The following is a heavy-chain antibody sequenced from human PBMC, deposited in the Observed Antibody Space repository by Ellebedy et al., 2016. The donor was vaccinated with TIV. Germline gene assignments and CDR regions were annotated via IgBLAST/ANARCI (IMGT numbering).Heavy chain of an antibody. V-gene: IGHV4-59*01. CDR2: IYYSGST. CDR1: GGSMSGYY. J-gene: IGHJ5*02. Sequence: SETLSLTXSVSGGSMSGYYWSWVRQPPGKGLEWIGYIYYSGSTNYNPSLKSRVTISVDTSKNQFSLKLSSVTAADTAVYYCARTYGGGRFDPWGQGTLVTVSS. CDR3: ARTYGGGRFDP. D-gene: IGHD4/OR15-4a*01.